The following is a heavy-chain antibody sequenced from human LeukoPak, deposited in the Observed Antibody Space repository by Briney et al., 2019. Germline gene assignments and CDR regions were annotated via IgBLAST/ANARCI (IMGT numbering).Heavy chain of an antibody. V-gene: IGHV4-39*01. D-gene: IGHD3-10*01. CDR2: IYYSGST. CDR1: GGSISSSSYY. CDR3: ARGWDYYGSGSYPTTDFDY. J-gene: IGHJ4*02. Sequence: SETLSLTCTVSGGSISSSSYYWGWIRQPPGKGLEWIGSIYYSGSTYYNPSLKSRVTISVDTSKNQFSLKLSSVTAADTAVYYCARGWDYYGSGSYPTTDFDYWGQGTLVTVSS.